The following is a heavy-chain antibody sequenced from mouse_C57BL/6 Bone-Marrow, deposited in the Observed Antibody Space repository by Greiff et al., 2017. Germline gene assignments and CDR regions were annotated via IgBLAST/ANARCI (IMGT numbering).Heavy chain of an antibody. V-gene: IGHV1-72*01. CDR2: IDPNSGGT. Sequence: VQLQQSGAELVQPGASVKMSCKASGYTFTSYWMHWVKQRPGRGLEWIGGIDPNSGGTKYNEKFKSKDTPTVDKHANPAYMQLSSMTTEEAAVYYCARWDYYGSSDWYFDVWGTGTTVTVSS. J-gene: IGHJ1*03. CDR3: ARWDYYGSSDWYFDV. CDR1: GYTFTSYW. D-gene: IGHD1-1*01.